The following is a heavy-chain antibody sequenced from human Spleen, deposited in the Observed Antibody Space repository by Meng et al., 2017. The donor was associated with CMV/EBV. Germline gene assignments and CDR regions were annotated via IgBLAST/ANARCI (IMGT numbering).Heavy chain of an antibody. CDR2: INHSGST. CDR1: GGSFSGYY. CDR3: ARHPLGYCSSTSCDYFDY. V-gene: IGHV4-34*01. D-gene: IGHD2-2*01. Sequence: SETLSLTCAVYGGSFSGYYWSWIRQPPGKGLEWIGEINHSGSTNYNPSLKSRVTISVDTSKNQFSLKLSSVTAADTAVYYCARHPLGYCSSTSCDYFDYWGQGTLVTVSS. J-gene: IGHJ4*02.